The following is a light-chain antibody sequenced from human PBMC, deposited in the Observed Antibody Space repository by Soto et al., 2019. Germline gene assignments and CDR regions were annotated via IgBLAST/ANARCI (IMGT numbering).Light chain of an antibody. J-gene: IGKJ1*01. CDR1: HSVSSNY. CDR3: QQYGISPK. V-gene: IGKV3-20*01. CDR2: DVS. Sequence: EIVLTQSPGTLSLSPGERATLSCRSSHSVSSNYLAWYQQKPGQAPRLLIYDVSSRDTGIPDRFSGSGSGTDFALTISRLEPVDFAVYYCQQYGISPKFGQGTKVEIK.